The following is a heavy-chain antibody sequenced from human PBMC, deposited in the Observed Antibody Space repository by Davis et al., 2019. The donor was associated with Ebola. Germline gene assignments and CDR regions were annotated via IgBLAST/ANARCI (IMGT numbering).Heavy chain of an antibody. Sequence: GESLMISCAASGCTFSNYDMSWVRQVPGKGLEWVSTISASEGHTHYSDSVKGRFTISRDNSKDTLYLQMNSLRAEDTATYYCARYCHYPDCSYFDCWGQGTMVAVSS. CDR2: ISASEGHT. J-gene: IGHJ4*02. CDR1: GCTFSNYD. D-gene: IGHD2-15*01. CDR3: ARYCHYPDCSYFDC. V-gene: IGHV3-23*01.